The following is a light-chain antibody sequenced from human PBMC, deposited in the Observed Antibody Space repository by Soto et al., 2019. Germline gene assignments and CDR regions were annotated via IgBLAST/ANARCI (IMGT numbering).Light chain of an antibody. CDR2: DVS. V-gene: IGLV2-14*01. CDR1: SSDVGGYNY. CDR3: SSFTSSSTLGV. J-gene: IGLJ1*01. Sequence: QSVLTQPASVSGSPGQSITISCTGTSSDVGGYNYVSWYQQHPDKAPKLMIYDVSNRPSGVSNRFSGSKSGNTASLTISGLQAEDEADYYCSSFTSSSTLGVFGTGTKLTVL.